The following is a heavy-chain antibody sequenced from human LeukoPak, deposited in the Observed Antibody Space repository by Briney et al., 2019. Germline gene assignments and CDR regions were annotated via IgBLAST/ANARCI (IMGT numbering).Heavy chain of an antibody. D-gene: IGHD3-22*01. J-gene: IGHJ4*02. Sequence: GGSRRLSCAASGLTFGNAWMSWVRQAPAKGLEWVARITSKTSDEATDYASPVRGRFTISRDDSKATLYLQMDSLETEDTAIYYCTTYRYSYGSTGYSYFDYWGQGILVTVSS. V-gene: IGHV3-15*01. CDR1: GLTFGNAW. CDR3: TTYRYSYGSTGYSYFDY. CDR2: ITSKTSDEAT.